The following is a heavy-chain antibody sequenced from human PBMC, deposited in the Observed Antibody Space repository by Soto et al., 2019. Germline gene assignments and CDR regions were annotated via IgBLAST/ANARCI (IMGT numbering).Heavy chain of an antibody. V-gene: IGHV1-46*01. J-gene: IGHJ6*02. D-gene: IGHD4-17*01. Sequence: QVQLVQSGAEVKKLGASVKLSCKASGYTFTSYDMHWVRQAPGQGLEWMGIVNPSGGSTSYAQRFQGRVTMTRDTSTSTVYMELSSLRSEDTAVYYCARDQAHDYGDYVPRLGYFYYAMDVWGQGTTVTVSS. CDR3: ARDQAHDYGDYVPRLGYFYYAMDV. CDR1: GYTFTSYD. CDR2: VNPSGGST.